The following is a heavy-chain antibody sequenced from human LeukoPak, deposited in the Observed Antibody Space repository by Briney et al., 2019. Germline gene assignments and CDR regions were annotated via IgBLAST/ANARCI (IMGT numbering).Heavy chain of an antibody. Sequence: ASVKVSCKTSGYTFTNYDIYWVRQAPGQGLECMGWISGYTGDTKYAQILQGRFTVTTDTSTGTAYMELRSLTYDDTAVYYCARAGYCGDGGCRGGSAFDVWGKGTTVTVTS. CDR3: ARAGYCGDGGCRGGSAFDV. CDR1: GYTFTNYD. D-gene: IGHD2-15*01. CDR2: ISGYTGDT. J-gene: IGHJ6*04. V-gene: IGHV1-18*01.